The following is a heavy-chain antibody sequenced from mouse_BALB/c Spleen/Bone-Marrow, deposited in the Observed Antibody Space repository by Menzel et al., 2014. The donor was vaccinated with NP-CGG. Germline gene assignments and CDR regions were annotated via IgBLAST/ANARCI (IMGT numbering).Heavy chain of an antibody. Sequence: QVQLQQSGAELAKPGASVKMSCKASGYTFPSYWMHWVKQRPGQGLEWIGYINPSTGYTDYNQKFKDKATLTADKSSSTAYMEISSLTSENSAFYYCVRGDYGKYWGPGTTLTVSS. CDR2: INPSTGYT. V-gene: IGHV1-7*01. CDR3: VRGDYGKY. J-gene: IGHJ2*01. D-gene: IGHD2-1*01. CDR1: GYTFPSYW.